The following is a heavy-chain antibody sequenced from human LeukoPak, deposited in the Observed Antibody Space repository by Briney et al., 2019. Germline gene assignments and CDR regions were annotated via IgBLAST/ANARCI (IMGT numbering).Heavy chain of an antibody. CDR3: VRGSSGTVVRGVAWAWFDP. D-gene: IGHD3-10*01. CDR2: IKPDGSEK. V-gene: IGHV3-7*05. CDR1: GFTFSNDW. Sequence: PGGSLRLSCVASGFTFSNDWMTWVRQAPGKGLEWVANIKPDGSEKHFVDSVRGRFTISRDNAKDSLYLKMNSLRAEDTAVYYCVRGSSGTVVRGVAWAWFDPWGQGTLVTVSS. J-gene: IGHJ5*02.